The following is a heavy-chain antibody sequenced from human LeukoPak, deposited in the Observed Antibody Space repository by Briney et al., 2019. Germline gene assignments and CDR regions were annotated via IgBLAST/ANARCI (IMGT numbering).Heavy chain of an antibody. CDR2: IYYSGST. D-gene: IGHD2-2*01. Sequence: PSETLSLTCTVSGGSISSSSYYWGWIRQPPGKGLEWIGSIYYSGSTYYNPSLKSRVTISVDTSKNQFSLKLSSVTAADTAVYYCARDRRLVPAANIGDPGIFDYWGQGTLVTVSS. V-gene: IGHV4-39*02. CDR3: ARDRRLVPAANIGDPGIFDY. J-gene: IGHJ4*02. CDR1: GGSISSSSYY.